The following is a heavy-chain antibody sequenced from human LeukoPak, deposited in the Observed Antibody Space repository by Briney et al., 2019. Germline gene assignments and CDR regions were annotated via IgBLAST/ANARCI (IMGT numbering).Heavy chain of an antibody. CDR1: GFTFSSYA. CDR2: ISYDGSNK. Sequence: GRSLRLSCAASGFTFSSYAMHWVRQAPGKGLEWVAVISYDGSNKYYADSVKGRFTISRDNSKNTLYLQMNSLRAEDTAVYYCAREGGYYYDSSGYLFDYWGQGTLVTVSS. V-gene: IGHV3-30-3*01. D-gene: IGHD3-22*01. J-gene: IGHJ4*02. CDR3: AREGGYYYDSSGYLFDY.